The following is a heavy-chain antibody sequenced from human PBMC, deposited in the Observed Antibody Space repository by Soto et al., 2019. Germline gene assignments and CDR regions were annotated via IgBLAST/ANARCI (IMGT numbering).Heavy chain of an antibody. Sequence: TLSLTCTVPCDSITSGVYYWSWIRQHPGKGLDWLGYIYGSGGSGSTLYNPSLKSRITLSVDTSKTQFSLNLSSVNVADTAVYFCARKQALXFSGNESWGHGILVTVSS. J-gene: IGHJ5*01. CDR2: IYGSGGSGST. V-gene: IGHV4-31*03. CDR1: CDSITSGVYY. D-gene: IGHD1-1*01. CDR3: ARKQALXFSGNES.